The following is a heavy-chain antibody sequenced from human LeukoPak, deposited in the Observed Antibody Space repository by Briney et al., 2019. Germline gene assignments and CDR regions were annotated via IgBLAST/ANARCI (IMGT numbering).Heavy chain of an antibody. CDR3: AKVEVLRFLEWFEGWFDP. V-gene: IGHV4-59*11. CDR2: TYYSGST. Sequence: SETLSLTCTVSGGSISSHYWSWIRQPPGKGLEWIGYTYYSGSTNYNPSLKSRVTISVDTSKNQFSLKLSSVTAADTAVYYCAKVEVLRFLEWFEGWFDPWGQGTLVTVSS. J-gene: IGHJ5*02. D-gene: IGHD3-3*01. CDR1: GGSISSHY.